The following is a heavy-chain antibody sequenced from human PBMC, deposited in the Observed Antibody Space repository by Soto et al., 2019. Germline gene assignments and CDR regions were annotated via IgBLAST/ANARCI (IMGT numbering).Heavy chain of an antibody. D-gene: IGHD2-15*01. J-gene: IGHJ6*02. CDR2: IYYSGSA. V-gene: IGHV4-61*01. Sequence: SETLSLTCTVSGDSVTSVSDYWSWIRQPPGKGLEWIGYIYYSGSADYNPSLGSRVTISIDTSKNQFSLKLTSVTAADTAVYYCARGVGFGYYYYHMDLCGRGTTVTVSS. CDR1: GDSVTSVSDY. CDR3: ARGVGFGYYYYHMDL.